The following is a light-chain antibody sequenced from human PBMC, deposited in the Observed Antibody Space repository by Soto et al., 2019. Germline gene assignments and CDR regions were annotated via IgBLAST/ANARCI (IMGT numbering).Light chain of an antibody. CDR1: QSLVHSDGNPY. CDR2: RVS. V-gene: IGKV2-30*02. Sequence: EVVLTQSPVSLPVPLGQPASISCISSQSLVHSDGNPYLNWFQQRPGHSPSRLVYRVSNRDSGVPDNFSGSGSGTNFTLKISSVEAEDIGVYYCMQGTQRPSTFAHRTKADI. J-gene: IGKJ3*01. CDR3: MQGTQRPST.